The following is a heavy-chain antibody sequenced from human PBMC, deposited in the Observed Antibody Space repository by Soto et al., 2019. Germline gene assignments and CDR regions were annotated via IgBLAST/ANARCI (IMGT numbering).Heavy chain of an antibody. CDR2: INHSGRT. CDR3: ERRIVVVPAAKSTPFDY. Sequence: PSETLSLTCAVYGGSFSCYYWSWIRQPPGKGLDWIGAINHSGRTNYNKSIKSRVTISVDTSKNKFSMKMSYVNAADTAVYYCERRIVVVPAAKSTPFDYWGQGTLVTVSS. J-gene: IGHJ4*02. D-gene: IGHD2-2*01. CDR1: GGSFSCYY. V-gene: IGHV4-34*01.